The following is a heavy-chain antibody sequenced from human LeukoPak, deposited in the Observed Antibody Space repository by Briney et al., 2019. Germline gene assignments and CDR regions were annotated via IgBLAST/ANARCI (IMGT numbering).Heavy chain of an antibody. CDR2: TSVNGAVT. CDR3: ARDRDGDEDFDY. Sequence: GSLRLSYAFSGFTINDYGVNWVRRAPGKGLEWLSHTSVNGAVTAYADSVKGRFTISSDTAKNSLYLQLNSLTVGDTAMYYCARDRDGDEDFDYWGRGTLVTVSS. V-gene: IGHV3-48*01. J-gene: IGHJ4*02. CDR1: GFTINDYG. D-gene: IGHD4-17*01.